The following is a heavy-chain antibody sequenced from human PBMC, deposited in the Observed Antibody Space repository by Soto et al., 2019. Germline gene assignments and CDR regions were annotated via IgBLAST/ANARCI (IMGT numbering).Heavy chain of an antibody. CDR3: VRDMQLGRLDS. CDR2: INTDGSVA. V-gene: IGHV3-74*03. CDR1: GLTFRSYW. Sequence: EVQLVESGGGLVQPGESLRLSCAASGLTFRSYWMHWVRQAPGKGLVWVSRINTDGSVAMYVDSVKGRFTISRDNAKNPLYLHMNSRRAEDTAVYYWVRDMQLGRLDSWGQGTRVTVSS. D-gene: IGHD3-16*01. J-gene: IGHJ4*02.